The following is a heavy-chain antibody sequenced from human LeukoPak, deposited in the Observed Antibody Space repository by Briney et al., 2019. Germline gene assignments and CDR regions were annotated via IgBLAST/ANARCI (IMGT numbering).Heavy chain of an antibody. CDR3: ASALSSRQTNQFDY. J-gene: IGHJ4*02. D-gene: IGHD1-14*01. V-gene: IGHV3-33*01. CDR2: IWYDGSTK. CDR1: GFTFSSYG. Sequence: GRSLRLSCAASGFTFSSYGMHWVRQAPGKGLEWVAVIWYDGSTKYYAESVKGRFTISRDNSKNPLYLQMNSLRAEGTAVYCCASALSSRQTNQFDYWGQGTLVTVSS.